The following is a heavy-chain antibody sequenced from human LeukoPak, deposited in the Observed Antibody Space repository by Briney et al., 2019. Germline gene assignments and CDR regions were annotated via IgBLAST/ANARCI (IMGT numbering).Heavy chain of an antibody. Sequence: PSETLSLTCNVSGDSMSTSTYYWGWIRQPPGKGLECIGTVYYSGTTYYNPSLKSRIAISVDTFNKQVSLKVSSVTATDTAVYYCASSSRRFGGYAGAFDIWDQGATVTVSS. CDR1: GDSMSTSTYY. D-gene: IGHD5-12*01. V-gene: IGHV4-39*01. J-gene: IGHJ3*02. CDR2: VYYSGTT. CDR3: ASSSRRFGGYAGAFDI.